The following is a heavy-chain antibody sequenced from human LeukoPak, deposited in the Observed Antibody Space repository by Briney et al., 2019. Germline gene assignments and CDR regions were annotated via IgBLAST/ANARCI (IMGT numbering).Heavy chain of an antibody. CDR3: AKCILTGYYKGYMDV. CDR2: ISGSGGST. CDR1: GFTVSSNY. V-gene: IGHV3-23*01. Sequence: GGSLRLSCAASGFTVSSNYMSWVRQAPGKGLDWVSAISGSGGSTYHADSVKGRFTISRDNSKNTLYLQMNSLRAEDTAVYYCAKCILTGYYKGYMDVWGKGTTVTISS. J-gene: IGHJ6*03. D-gene: IGHD3-9*01.